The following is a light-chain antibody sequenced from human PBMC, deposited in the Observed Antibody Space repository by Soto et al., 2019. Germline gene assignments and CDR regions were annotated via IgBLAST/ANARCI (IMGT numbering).Light chain of an antibody. CDR1: QSVTSN. J-gene: IGKJ3*01. V-gene: IGKV3-15*01. Sequence: EIVMTQSPATLSVSPGERATLSCRASQSVTSNLAWYQQKPGEAPRLLIYGASTRATGIAARFSGSGSGTEFTLTISSLQSEDFAVYYCQQYNNWLLFTFGPGTKVHIK. CDR2: GAS. CDR3: QQYNNWLLFT.